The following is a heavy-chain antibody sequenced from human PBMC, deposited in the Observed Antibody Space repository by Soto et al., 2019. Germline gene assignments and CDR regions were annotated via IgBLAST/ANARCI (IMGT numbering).Heavy chain of an antibody. Sequence: SQTLSLTCVISGDSVSSNSATWDWIRQSPSRGLDWLGRTYYRSKWYNDYAVSVKSRITINPDTSKNQFSLQLNSVTPEDTAVYYCAREVGVLWELLGYYGMDVWGQGTTVTVSS. CDR1: GDSVSSNSAT. J-gene: IGHJ6*02. CDR2: TYYRSKWYN. D-gene: IGHD1-26*01. V-gene: IGHV6-1*01. CDR3: AREVGVLWELLGYYGMDV.